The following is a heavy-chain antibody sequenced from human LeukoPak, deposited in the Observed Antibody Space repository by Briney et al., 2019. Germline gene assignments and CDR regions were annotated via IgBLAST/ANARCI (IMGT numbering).Heavy chain of an antibody. D-gene: IGHD3-22*01. J-gene: IGHJ4*02. CDR2: IYYSGST. Sequence: SETLSLTCTVSGGSISSSSYYWGWIRQPPGKGLEWIGSIYYSGSTYYNPSLKSRVTISVDTSKNQFSLKLSSVTAADTAVYYCARRHPGYYDSSGYYVPGEYFDYWGQGTLVTVSS. V-gene: IGHV4-39*01. CDR1: GGSISSSSYY. CDR3: ARRHPGYYDSSGYYVPGEYFDY.